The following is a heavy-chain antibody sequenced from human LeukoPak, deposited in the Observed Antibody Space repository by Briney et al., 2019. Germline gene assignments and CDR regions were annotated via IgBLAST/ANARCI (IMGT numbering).Heavy chain of an antibody. D-gene: IGHD3-9*01. CDR2: INPSGGST. CDR3: ARGGRYFDWLPPLYYFDY. CDR1: GYTFTGYY. Sequence: ASVKVSCKASGYTFTGYYMHWVRQAPGQGLEWMGIINPSGGSTSYAQKFQGRVTMTRDTSTSTVYMELSSLRSEDTAVYYCARGGRYFDWLPPLYYFDYWGQGTLVTVSS. J-gene: IGHJ4*02. V-gene: IGHV1-46*01.